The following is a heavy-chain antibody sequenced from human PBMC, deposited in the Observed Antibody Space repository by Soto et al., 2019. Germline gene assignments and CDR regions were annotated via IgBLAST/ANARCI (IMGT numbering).Heavy chain of an antibody. J-gene: IGHJ4*02. V-gene: IGHV3-23*01. D-gene: IGHD5-18*01. Sequence: GGSLRLSCTASGFTFSSYAMSWVRQAPGKGLEWVSAISGSGGSTYYADSVKGRFTISRDNSKNTLYLQMNSLRAEDTAVYYCAKSHTGDTAMVTLAFDYWGQGTLVTVSS. CDR1: GFTFSSYA. CDR2: ISGSGGST. CDR3: AKSHTGDTAMVTLAFDY.